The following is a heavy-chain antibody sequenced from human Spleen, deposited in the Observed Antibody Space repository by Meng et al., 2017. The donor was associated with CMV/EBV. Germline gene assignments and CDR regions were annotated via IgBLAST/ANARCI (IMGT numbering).Heavy chain of an antibody. CDR2: INHSGST. V-gene: IGHV4-34*01. Sequence: SETLSLTCAVYGGSFSGYYWSWIRQPPGKGLEWIGEINHSGSTNYNPSLKSRVTISVDTSKNQFSLKLSSVTAADTAVYYCAIPPTFYCTNGVCLDYWGQGTLVTVSS. CDR3: AIPPTFYCTNGVCLDY. D-gene: IGHD2-8*01. CDR1: GGSFSGYY. J-gene: IGHJ4*02.